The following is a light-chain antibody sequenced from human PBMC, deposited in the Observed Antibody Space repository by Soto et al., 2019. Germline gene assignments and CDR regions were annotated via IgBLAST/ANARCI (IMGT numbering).Light chain of an antibody. CDR1: QSIRNY. CDR3: QQSFSTLWT. CDR2: AAS. V-gene: IGKV1-39*01. Sequence: DIQMTQSPSSLSASVGDRVTITCRASQSIRNYLNWYQQKPGKAPNVLIYAASNLQSDVPSRFSGNGSGTDFSLIISSLKLEDFATYYCQQSFSTLWTFGQGTKVEIK. J-gene: IGKJ1*01.